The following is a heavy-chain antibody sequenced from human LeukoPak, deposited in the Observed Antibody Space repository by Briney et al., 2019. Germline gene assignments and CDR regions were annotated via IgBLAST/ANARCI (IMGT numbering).Heavy chain of an antibody. Sequence: GASVKVSCKASGYTFSNYGFSWVRQAPGQGLEWMGWISGNNGNTIYGQRLQGRVTLTTDTSTSTAYMELRSLRSDDTAVYYCARGPRDQFGEFQPSYYYYLDVWGRGTTVTVSS. CDR1: GYTFSNYG. J-gene: IGHJ6*03. V-gene: IGHV1-18*01. CDR2: ISGNNGNT. D-gene: IGHD3-10*01. CDR3: ARGPRDQFGEFQPSYYYYLDV.